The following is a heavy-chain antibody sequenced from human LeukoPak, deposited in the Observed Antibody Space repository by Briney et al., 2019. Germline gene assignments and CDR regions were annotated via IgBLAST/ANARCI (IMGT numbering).Heavy chain of an antibody. CDR2: INWDGSST. D-gene: IGHD5-24*01. V-gene: IGHV3-20*04. CDR1: GFTFDDSG. J-gene: IGHJ4*02. CDR3: AREGGGYNNRGFDY. Sequence: GGSRRLSCAASGFTFDDSGMSWVRQAPGKGLEWVSGINWDGSSTGYADSVKGRFTISRDNAKNSLFLHMNSLRAEDTAVYYCAREGGGYNNRGFDYWGQGTLVTVSS.